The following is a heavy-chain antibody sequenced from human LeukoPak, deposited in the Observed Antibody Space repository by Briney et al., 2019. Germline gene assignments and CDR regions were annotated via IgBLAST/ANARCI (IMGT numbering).Heavy chain of an antibody. CDR2: IIPIFGTA. D-gene: IGHD3-10*01. CDR3: ARYPGGDYYYYGIDF. J-gene: IGHJ6*02. Sequence: SVEVSCKASGGTFSSYAISWVRPAPGQGLEWMGGIIPIFGTANYAQKFQGRVTITADESTSTAYMELSSLRSEDTAVYYCARYPGGDYYYYGIDFWGQGTTVTVSS. V-gene: IGHV1-69*13. CDR1: GGTFSSYA.